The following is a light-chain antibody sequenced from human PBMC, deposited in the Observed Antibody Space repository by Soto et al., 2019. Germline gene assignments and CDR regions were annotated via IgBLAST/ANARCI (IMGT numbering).Light chain of an antibody. J-gene: IGLJ1*01. CDR3: QSYDSSLSGSYV. Sequence: QSVLTQPPSVSGAPGERVTISCTGSSSDIGAGYRVRWYQQVPGTAPKLLIYDNSNRPSGVPDRFSGSKSGTSASLAITGLQAEDEADYYCQSYDSSLSGSYVFGTGTKLTVL. CDR2: DNS. CDR1: SSDIGAGYR. V-gene: IGLV1-40*01.